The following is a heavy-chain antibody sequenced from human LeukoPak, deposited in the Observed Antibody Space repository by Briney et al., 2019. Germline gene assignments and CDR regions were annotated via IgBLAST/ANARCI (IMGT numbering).Heavy chain of an antibody. D-gene: IGHD1-26*01. CDR2: ISYDGINK. J-gene: IGHJ4*02. CDR1: GLTFSDYA. Sequence: GGSLRLSCAASGLTFSDYAVHWVRQAPGKGLEWVAVISYDGINKYFTDSVRGRFTISRDNSKNTLYLLMNSLRVEDTAVYYCARDLGYYRADYWGQGTLVTVSS. CDR3: ARDLGYYRADY. V-gene: IGHV3-30-3*01.